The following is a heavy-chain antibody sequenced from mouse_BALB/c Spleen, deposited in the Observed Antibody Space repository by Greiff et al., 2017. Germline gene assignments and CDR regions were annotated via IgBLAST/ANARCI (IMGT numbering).Heavy chain of an antibody. CDR1: GFTFSDYY. Sequence: DVMLVESGGGLVKPGGSLKLSCAASGFTFSDYYMYWVRQTPEKRLEWVATISDGGSYTYYPDSVKGRFTISRDNAKNNLYLQMSSLKSEDTAMYYCARHGVRRSAMDYWGQGTSVTVSS. V-gene: IGHV5-4*02. D-gene: IGHD2-14*01. CDR2: ISDGGSYT. CDR3: ARHGVRRSAMDY. J-gene: IGHJ4*01.